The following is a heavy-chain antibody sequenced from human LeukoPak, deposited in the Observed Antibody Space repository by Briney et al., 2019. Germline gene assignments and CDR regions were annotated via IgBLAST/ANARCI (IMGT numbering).Heavy chain of an antibody. D-gene: IGHD4-11*01. V-gene: IGHV1-69*01. CDR1: GGTFSSYA. Sequence: SSVKVSCKASGGTFSSYAISWVRQAPGQGLEWMGGIIPIFGTANYAQKFQGRGTISADASTSTAYMELSSLRSEDTAVYFCARGHDYINELSFDLWGEGPRLSVSS. CDR3: ARGHDYINELSFDL. CDR2: IIPIFGTA. J-gene: IGHJ5*02.